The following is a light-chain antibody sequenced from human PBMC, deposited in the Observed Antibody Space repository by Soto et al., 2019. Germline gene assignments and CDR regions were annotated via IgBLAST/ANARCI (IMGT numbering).Light chain of an antibody. J-gene: IGKJ5*01. CDR1: QSVLYSSNNKNY. CDR3: QQRG. V-gene: IGKV4-1*01. Sequence: DGVITQSTDSLAVSVGKRATISCKSSQSVLYSSNNKNYLAWYQQKPGQPPKLLIYWASTRESGVPDRFSGSGSGTDFPLTITSLQAEDVAVYSRQQRGFGQGTRLEIK. CDR2: WAS.